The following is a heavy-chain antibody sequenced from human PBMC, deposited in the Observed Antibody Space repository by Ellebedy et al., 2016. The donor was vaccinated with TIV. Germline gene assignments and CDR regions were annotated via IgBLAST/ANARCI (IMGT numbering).Heavy chain of an antibody. V-gene: IGHV3-11*04. J-gene: IGHJ6*03. CDR2: ISSSGSTI. D-gene: IGHD2-2*01. CDR1: GFTFSDYY. CDR3: ARDPLVPTAPGIYYHYMDV. Sequence: GESLKISXAASGFTFSDYYMSWIRQAPGKGLEWVSYISSSGSTIYYADSVKGRFTISRDNAKNSLYLQMNSLRAEDTAVYYCARDPLVPTAPGIYYHYMDVWGKGTTVTVSS.